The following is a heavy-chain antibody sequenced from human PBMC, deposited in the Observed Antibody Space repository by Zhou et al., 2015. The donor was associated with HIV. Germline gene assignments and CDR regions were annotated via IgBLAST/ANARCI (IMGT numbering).Heavy chain of an antibody. Sequence: QVQLVQSGAEVKKPGSSVKVSCKASGGTFSSYAISWVRQAPGQGLEWMGGIIPIFGTANYAQKFQGRVTITADESTSTAYMELSSLRSEDTAVYYCARTVVVVPAAIRDYYYYGMDVWGQGTTVTVSS. D-gene: IGHD2-2*02. V-gene: IGHV1-69*01. CDR2: IIPIFGTA. CDR3: ARTVVVVPAAIRDYYYYGMDV. J-gene: IGHJ6*02. CDR1: GGTFSSYA.